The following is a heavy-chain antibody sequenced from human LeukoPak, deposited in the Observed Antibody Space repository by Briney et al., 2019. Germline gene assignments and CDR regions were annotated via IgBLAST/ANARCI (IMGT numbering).Heavy chain of an antibody. CDR2: ISSDGSNK. V-gene: IGHV3-30*03. CDR3: ARVASGYKFGPVDY. D-gene: IGHD1-1*01. Sequence: GGSLRLSCAASGFTFSSYAMHWVREAPGKGLEWVTVISSDGSNKYYADSVKGRFTISRDNSENTLYLQMSSLRADDTAVYSCARVASGYKFGPVDYWGQGTLVTVSS. J-gene: IGHJ4*02. CDR1: GFTFSSYA.